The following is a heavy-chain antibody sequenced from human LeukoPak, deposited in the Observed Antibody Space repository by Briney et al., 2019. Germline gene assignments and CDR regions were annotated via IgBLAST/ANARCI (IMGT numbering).Heavy chain of an antibody. V-gene: IGHV5-51*01. CDR2: IYPGDSDT. D-gene: IGHD2-15*01. CDR1: GYSFTSYW. J-gene: IGHJ3*02. Sequence: GESLKIFCKGSGYSFTSYWIGWVRQMPGKGLEWMGIIYPGDSDTRYSPSFQGQVTISADKSISTAYLQWSSLKASDTAMYYCASATVVVVAATGRHDAFDIWGQGTMVTVSS. CDR3: ASATVVVVAATGRHDAFDI.